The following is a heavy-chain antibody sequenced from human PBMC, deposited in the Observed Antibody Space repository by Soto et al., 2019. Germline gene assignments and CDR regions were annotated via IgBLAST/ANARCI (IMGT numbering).Heavy chain of an antibody. J-gene: IGHJ4*02. D-gene: IGHD1-1*01. Sequence: EEELVESGGGLVQPGGSLRLSCAASGFSFSSYWMYWVRQGPGKGLVWVSRISVDGSTTEYADCVKGRFTISRDNAKNTLYLQMNNLRAEDTAVYYCVRMLDRDFWGQGTLVTVSS. CDR3: VRMLDRDF. CDR2: ISVDGSTT. V-gene: IGHV3-74*03. CDR1: GFSFSSYW.